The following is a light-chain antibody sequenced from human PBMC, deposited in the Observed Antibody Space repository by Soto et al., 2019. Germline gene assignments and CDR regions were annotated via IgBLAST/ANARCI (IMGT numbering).Light chain of an antibody. CDR1: RSDIGIFNY. CDR3: SSYSSNTLGV. CDR2: EVT. J-gene: IGLJ3*02. Sequence: QSVLTQPASVSGSPGQSITISCSGTRSDIGIFNYVSWYQQHPGKAPKLIIYEVTNRPSGVSDRFSGSKSGNTASLNISRLQADDEADYYCSSYSSNTLGVFGGGTKLTVL. V-gene: IGLV2-14*01.